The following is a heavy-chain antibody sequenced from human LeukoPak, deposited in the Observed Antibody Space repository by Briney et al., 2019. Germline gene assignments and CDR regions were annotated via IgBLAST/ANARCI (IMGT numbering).Heavy chain of an antibody. V-gene: IGHV4-59*01. CDR2: IYYSGST. CDR1: GGSISSYY. Sequence: SETLSLTCTVSGGSISSYYWSWIRQPPGKGLEWIGYIYYSGSTNYNPSLKSRVTISVDMSKNQFSLKLSSVTAADTAVYYCARASYDFWSAPFDYRGQGTLVTVSS. D-gene: IGHD3-3*01. J-gene: IGHJ4*02. CDR3: ARASYDFWSAPFDY.